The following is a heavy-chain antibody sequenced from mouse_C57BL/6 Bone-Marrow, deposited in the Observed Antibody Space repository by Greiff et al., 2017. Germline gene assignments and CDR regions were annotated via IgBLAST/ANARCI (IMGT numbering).Heavy chain of an antibody. J-gene: IGHJ4*01. Sequence: QVQLQQPGAELVKPGASVKLSCKASGYTFTSYWMHWVKQRPGQGLEWIGMIHPNSGSTNYNEKFKSKATLTVDKSSSTAYMQLSSLTSEDSAVYYCAAERWLPLSAMDYWGQGTSVTDSS. CDR2: IHPNSGST. D-gene: IGHD2-3*01. V-gene: IGHV1-64*01. CDR3: AAERWLPLSAMDY. CDR1: GYTFTSYW.